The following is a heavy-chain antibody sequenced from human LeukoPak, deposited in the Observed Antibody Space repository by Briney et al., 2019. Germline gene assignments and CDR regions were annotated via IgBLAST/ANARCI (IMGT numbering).Heavy chain of an antibody. Sequence: SRTLSLTCTVSGGSISSSSYYWGWIRQPPVKGLEWIGSIYYSGSTYYNPSLKSRGTISVDTSKNQFSLKLSSVTAADTAVYYCARLSIMGLLPAVPGGREMATIRSSLYYFDYWGQGTLATVSS. CDR2: IYYSGST. D-gene: IGHD5-24*01. J-gene: IGHJ4*02. V-gene: IGHV4-39*01. CDR3: ARLSIMGLLPAVPGGREMATIRSSLYYFDY. CDR1: GGSISSSSYY.